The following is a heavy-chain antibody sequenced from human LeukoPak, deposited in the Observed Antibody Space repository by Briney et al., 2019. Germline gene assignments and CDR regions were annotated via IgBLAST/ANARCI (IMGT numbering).Heavy chain of an antibody. CDR3: ARDGLVVPKY. CDR2: VYHSGST. CDR1: GGSISGYY. Sequence: PSETLSLTCTVSGGSISGYYWAWIRQPPGKGLEWIGSVYHSGSTYYSPSLESRVTISIDTSRNKFSLKLNSVTAADTAFYFCARDGLVVPKYWGQGILVTVSS. V-gene: IGHV4-38-2*02. J-gene: IGHJ4*02. D-gene: IGHD2-2*01.